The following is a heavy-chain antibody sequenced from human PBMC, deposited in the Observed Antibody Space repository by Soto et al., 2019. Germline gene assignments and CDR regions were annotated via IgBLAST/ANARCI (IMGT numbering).Heavy chain of an antibody. CDR3: ARQGGGITDSDYYYYGLDV. V-gene: IGHV5-51*01. D-gene: IGHD3-16*01. Sequence: EVQLVQSGGAVKKSGESLKISCQGSGYDFPNHWIGWVRQMPGKGLEWMGIVFPRRSETKYSPSFEGRVTISADTSTSVAYLQWNSLKASDTAIYYCARQGGGITDSDYYYYGLDVWGQGTTVTVSS. CDR1: GYDFPNHW. CDR2: VFPRRSET. J-gene: IGHJ6*02.